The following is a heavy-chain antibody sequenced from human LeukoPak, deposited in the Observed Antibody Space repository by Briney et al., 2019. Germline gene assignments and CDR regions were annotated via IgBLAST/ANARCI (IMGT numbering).Heavy chain of an antibody. V-gene: IGHV3-23*01. CDR2: ISAAGGRT. J-gene: IGHJ4*02. D-gene: IGHD5-18*01. CDR1: GITFNNYA. Sequence: GGSLRLSCAASGITFNNYAMNWVRQAPGKGLEWVSTISAAGGRTYYADSVKGRFTISRDNSKNTLYLQMNNLRADGTAVYFCAKDRYSYGCADYWGQGTLVTVSS. CDR3: AKDRYSYGCADY.